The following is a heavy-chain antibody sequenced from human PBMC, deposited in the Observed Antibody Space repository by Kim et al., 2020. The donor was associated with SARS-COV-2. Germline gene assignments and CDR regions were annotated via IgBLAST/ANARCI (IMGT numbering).Heavy chain of an antibody. CDR2: ISGDGGST. D-gene: IGHD3-16*01. CDR1: GFTFDDYA. Sequence: GGSLRLSCAASGFTFDDYAMHWVRQAPGKGLEWVSLISGDGGSTYYADSVKGRFTISRDNSKNSLYLQMNSLRTEDTALYYCAKDGGNKNNGDAFDIWGQGTMVTVSS. CDR3: AKDGGNKNNGDAFDI. V-gene: IGHV3-43*02. J-gene: IGHJ3*02.